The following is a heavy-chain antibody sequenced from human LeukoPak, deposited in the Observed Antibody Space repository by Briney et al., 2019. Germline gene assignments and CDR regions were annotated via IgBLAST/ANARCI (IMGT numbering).Heavy chain of an antibody. CDR1: GFTFSSYA. V-gene: IGHV3-30-3*01. D-gene: IGHD3-22*01. Sequence: GGSLRLSCAASGFTFSSYAMHWVRQAPGKGLEWVAVISYDGSNKYYAGSVKGRFTISRDNSENTLYLQMNSLRAEDTAVYYCAREGLDSSGYHNWFDPWGQGTLVTVSS. J-gene: IGHJ5*02. CDR3: AREGLDSSGYHNWFDP. CDR2: ISYDGSNK.